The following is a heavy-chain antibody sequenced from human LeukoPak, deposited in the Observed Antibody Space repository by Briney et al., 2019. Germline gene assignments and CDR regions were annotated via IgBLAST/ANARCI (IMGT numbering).Heavy chain of an antibody. V-gene: IGHV4-39*01. Sequence: SETLSLTCTVSGGSISSSNYYWGWLRQPPGTVQEWIGSIYYSGSTYYNPSLKSRVTIFVDTSKNQFSLNLRSVTAADTAVYYCARLPGGDQLLPDAFDIWGQGTMVTVSS. CDR2: IYYSGST. J-gene: IGHJ3*02. D-gene: IGHD2-2*01. CDR1: GGSISSSNYY. CDR3: ARLPGGDQLLPDAFDI.